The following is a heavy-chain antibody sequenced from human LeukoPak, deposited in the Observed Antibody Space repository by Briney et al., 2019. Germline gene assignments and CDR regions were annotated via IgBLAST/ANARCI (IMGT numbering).Heavy chain of an antibody. CDR1: GYTFTSYY. CDR2: INPSGGST. J-gene: IGHJ4*02. D-gene: IGHD3-22*01. V-gene: IGHV1-46*01. Sequence: GASVKVSCKASGYTFTSYYMHWVRQAPGQGLEWMGIINPSGGSTSYAQKFQGRVTMTRDTSTSTVYMELSSLRSEDTAVYYCAREADIEYYYDSSGYYSKLGYWGQGTLVTVSS. CDR3: AREADIEYYYDSSGYYSKLGY.